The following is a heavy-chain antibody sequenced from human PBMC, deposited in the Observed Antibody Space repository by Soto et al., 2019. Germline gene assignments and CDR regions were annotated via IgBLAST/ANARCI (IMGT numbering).Heavy chain of an antibody. V-gene: IGHV4-34*01. Sequence: SDTLSLTCSFYGVSFIGYYCSLILQPPVKGLEWIGEINHSGSTNYNPSLKSRVTISVDTSKNQFSLKLSSVTAADTAVYYCARGRYSRSWYYNWFEHWGQRNLVNVSS. CDR1: GVSFIGYY. J-gene: IGHJ5*02. CDR3: ARGRYSRSWYYNWFEH. D-gene: IGHD6-13*01. CDR2: INHSGST.